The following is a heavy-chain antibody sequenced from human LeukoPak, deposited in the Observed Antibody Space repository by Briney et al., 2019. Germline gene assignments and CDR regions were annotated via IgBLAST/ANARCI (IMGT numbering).Heavy chain of an antibody. CDR3: ARGGCYDILTGYYPEIDY. V-gene: IGHV4-38-2*02. Sequence: PSETLSLTCTVSGYSISSGYYWGWIRQPPGKGLEWIGGIYHSGSTYYNPSLKSRVTISVDTSKNQFSLKLSSVTAADTAVYYCARGGCYDILTGYYPEIDYWGQGTLVTVSS. J-gene: IGHJ4*02. CDR1: GYSISSGYY. D-gene: IGHD3-9*01. CDR2: IYHSGST.